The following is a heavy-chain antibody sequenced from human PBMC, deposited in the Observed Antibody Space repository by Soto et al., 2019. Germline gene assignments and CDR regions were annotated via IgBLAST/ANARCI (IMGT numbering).Heavy chain of an antibody. Sequence: GGSLRLSCAASGFTFSSYAMSWVRQAPGKGLEWVSAISGSGGSTYYADSVKGRFTISRDNSKNTLYLQMNSLRAEDTAVYYCAKEVTHGSGSYWVGVFDAFDIWGQGTMVTVSS. CDR1: GFTFSSYA. D-gene: IGHD3-10*01. J-gene: IGHJ3*02. CDR3: AKEVTHGSGSYWVGVFDAFDI. V-gene: IGHV3-23*01. CDR2: ISGSGGST.